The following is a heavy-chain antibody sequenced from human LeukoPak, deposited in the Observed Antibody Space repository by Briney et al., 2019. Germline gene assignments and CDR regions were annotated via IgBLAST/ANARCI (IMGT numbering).Heavy chain of an antibody. V-gene: IGHV4-61*02. D-gene: IGHD6-19*01. J-gene: IGHJ4*02. Sequence: PSQTLSLTCTVSGGSISRGLYYWTWIRRPAGKGLEWIGRKYTTGATNYNPSLKSRVTISVDRSKNQFSLKLTSVTAADTAVYYCASVAYSTGVSDYWGQGTLVTVSS. CDR1: GGSISRGLYY. CDR2: KYTTGAT. CDR3: ASVAYSTGVSDY.